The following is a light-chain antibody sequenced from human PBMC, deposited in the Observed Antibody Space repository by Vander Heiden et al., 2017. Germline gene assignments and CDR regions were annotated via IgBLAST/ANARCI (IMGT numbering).Light chain of an antibody. CDR1: SSNIGSNY. Sequence: QSVLTQPPSASGTAGQRVPISCSGSSSNIGSNYVYWYQQLPGTAPKLLIYSNNQRPSGVPDRFSGSKSGTSASLAISGLRSEDEADYYCAAWDDSLSGWVFGGGTKLTVL. CDR2: SNN. CDR3: AAWDDSLSGWV. V-gene: IGLV1-47*02. J-gene: IGLJ3*02.